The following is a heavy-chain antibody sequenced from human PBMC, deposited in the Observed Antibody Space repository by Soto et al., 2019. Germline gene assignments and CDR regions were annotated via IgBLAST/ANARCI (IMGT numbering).Heavy chain of an antibody. Sequence: SETLSLTCTVSGGSISSYYWSWIRQPPGKGLEWIGYIYYSGSTNYNPSLKGRVTISVDTSKNQFSLKLSSVTAADRAVYYCARYGSGSYELGFDPWGQGTLVTVSS. J-gene: IGHJ5*02. V-gene: IGHV4-59*01. D-gene: IGHD3-10*01. CDR3: ARYGSGSYELGFDP. CDR2: IYYSGST. CDR1: GGSISSYY.